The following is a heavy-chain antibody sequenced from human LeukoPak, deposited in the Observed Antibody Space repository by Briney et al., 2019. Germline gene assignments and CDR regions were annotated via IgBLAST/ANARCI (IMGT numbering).Heavy chain of an antibody. V-gene: IGHV4-34*01. Sequence: SSETLSLTCAVYGGSFSGYYWSWIRQPPGKGLEWIGEINHSGSTNYNPSLKSRVTITVDTSNNQCSLKLSYVTAADTAVYYCARDYATDWFDPWGQGTLVTVSS. D-gene: IGHD4-17*01. CDR2: INHSGST. CDR1: GGSFSGYY. CDR3: ARDYATDWFDP. J-gene: IGHJ5*02.